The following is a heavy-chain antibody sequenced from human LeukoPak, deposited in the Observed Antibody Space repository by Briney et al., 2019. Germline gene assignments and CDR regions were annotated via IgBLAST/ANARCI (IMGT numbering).Heavy chain of an antibody. Sequence: GGSLRLSCAASGFTFSSYWMHWVRQAPGKGLVWVSRIDSDGSFTDYADSVKGRFTISRDNTKNTLYLQMNSLRAEDTAVYYCAVIAAAGTVDYWGQGTLVTVSS. V-gene: IGHV3-74*01. J-gene: IGHJ4*02. D-gene: IGHD6-13*01. CDR2: IDSDGSFT. CDR1: GFTFSSYW. CDR3: AVIAAAGTVDY.